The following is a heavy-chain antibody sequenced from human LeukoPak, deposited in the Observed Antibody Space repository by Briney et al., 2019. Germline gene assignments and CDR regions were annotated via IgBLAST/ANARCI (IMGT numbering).Heavy chain of an antibody. CDR1: GFTFSNYE. CDR3: ARDGYCSSTNCYGGY. D-gene: IGHD2-2*01. Sequence: PGGSLRLSCAASGFTFSNYEMNWVRQAPGKGLEWVSYISSSGSTIYYADSVKGRFTISRDNAKNSLYLQMSSLRAEDTAVYYCARDGYCSSTNCYGGYWGQGSLVTVSS. V-gene: IGHV3-48*03. J-gene: IGHJ4*02. CDR2: ISSSGSTI.